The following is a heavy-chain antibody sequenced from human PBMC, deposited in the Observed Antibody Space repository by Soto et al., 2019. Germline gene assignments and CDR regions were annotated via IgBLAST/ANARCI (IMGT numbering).Heavy chain of an antibody. CDR3: ASYVRGPAFYLDS. CDR1: GFTFTAYA. Sequence: PGGSLRLSCAASGFTFTAYAMSWVRQAPGKGLEWVSVISKNGGEEYYADSVTGRFTISRDSSNNLLYLRMSSLRVEDTAVYYCASYVRGPAFYLDSWGQGTLVTVSS. V-gene: IGHV3-23*01. J-gene: IGHJ4*02. CDR2: ISKNGGEE. D-gene: IGHD3-10*02.